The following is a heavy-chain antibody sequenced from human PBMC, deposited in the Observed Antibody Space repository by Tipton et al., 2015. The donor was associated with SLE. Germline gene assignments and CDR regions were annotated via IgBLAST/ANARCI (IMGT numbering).Heavy chain of an antibody. Sequence: QSGAGMKKPGASVKVSCKASGYTFTSYGISWVRQAPGQGLEWMGWISAYNGNTNYAQKLQGRVTMTTDTSTSTAYMELRSLRSDDTAVYYCASSYSGSPTVPDDAFYIWGQGTMVTVSS. CDR3: ASSYSGSPTVPDDAFYI. D-gene: IGHD1-26*01. V-gene: IGHV1-18*01. CDR1: GYTFTSYG. J-gene: IGHJ3*02. CDR2: ISAYNGNT.